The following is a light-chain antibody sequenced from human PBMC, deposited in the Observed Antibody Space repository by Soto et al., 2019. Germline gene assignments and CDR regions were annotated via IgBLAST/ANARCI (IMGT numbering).Light chain of an antibody. CDR1: QSVGSN. CDR2: GAS. V-gene: IGKV3-15*01. J-gene: IGKJ1*01. CDR3: QQYNNWPGT. Sequence: EIVMTQPPATLSVSPGERATLSCRASQSVGSNLAWHQQKPGQAPRLLIYGASTRATGVPARFSGSGSGTEFTLTISSLQSEDFAVYYCQQYNNWPGTFGQGTKVEIK.